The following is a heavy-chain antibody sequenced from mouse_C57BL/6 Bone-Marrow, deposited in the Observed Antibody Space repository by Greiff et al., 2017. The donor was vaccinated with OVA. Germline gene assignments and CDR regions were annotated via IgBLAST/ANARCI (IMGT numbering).Heavy chain of an antibody. J-gene: IGHJ2*01. V-gene: IGHV1-69*01. D-gene: IGHD2-5*01. CDR1: GYTFTSYW. CDR3: ARGYSNLDW. Sequence: VQLQQPGAELVMPGASVKLSCKASGYTFTSYWMHWVKQRPGQGLEWIGEIDPSDSYTNYNQKFKGKSTLTVDKSSSTAYMQLSSLTSEDSAVYYCARGYSNLDWWGQGTTLTVSS. CDR2: IDPSDSYT.